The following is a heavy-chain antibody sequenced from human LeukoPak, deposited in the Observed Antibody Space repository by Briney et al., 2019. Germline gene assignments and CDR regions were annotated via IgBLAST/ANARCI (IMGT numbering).Heavy chain of an antibody. J-gene: IGHJ4*02. V-gene: IGHV1-2*02. D-gene: IGHD3-3*01. CDR3: ARDPTIFGVVIIEYYFDY. CDR2: INPNSGGT. Sequence: ASVKVSCKASGYTFTGYYMHWVRQAPGQGLEWMGWINPNSGGTNYAQKFQGRVTMTRDTSISTAYMELSRLRSDDTAVYYCARDPTIFGVVIIEYYFDYSGQGTLVTVSS. CDR1: GYTFTGYY.